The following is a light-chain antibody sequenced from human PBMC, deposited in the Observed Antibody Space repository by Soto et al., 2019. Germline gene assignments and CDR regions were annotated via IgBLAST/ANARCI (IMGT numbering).Light chain of an antibody. V-gene: IGKV1-39*01. CDR1: QSISTY. CDR3: QQSYRPPWT. CDR2: DAS. Sequence: DIQMTQSPSSLSASVGDRVTITCRASQSISTYLNWYQQKPGKAPKVLIYDASRLESGVVARFSGSGSGTDFTLTISSLQPEDFATYYCQQSYRPPWTFGQGTKVKIK. J-gene: IGKJ1*01.